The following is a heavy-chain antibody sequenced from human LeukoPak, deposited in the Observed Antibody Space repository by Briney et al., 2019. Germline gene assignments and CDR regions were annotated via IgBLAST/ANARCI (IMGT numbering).Heavy chain of an antibody. D-gene: IGHD4-11*01. V-gene: IGHV3-30*18. Sequence: GRSLRLSCAASGFTFSSYGMHWVRQAPGKGLEWVAVISYDGSNKYYADSVKGRFTISRDNSKNTLYLQTNSLRAEDTAVYYCANFYSIEYWGQGTLVTVSS. CDR2: ISYDGSNK. CDR3: ANFYSIEY. CDR1: GFTFSSYG. J-gene: IGHJ4*02.